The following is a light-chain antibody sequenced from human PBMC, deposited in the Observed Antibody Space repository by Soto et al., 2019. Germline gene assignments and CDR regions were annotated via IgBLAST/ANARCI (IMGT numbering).Light chain of an antibody. CDR3: CSYTSNSTHV. J-gene: IGLJ1*01. CDR1: SSDVGGYNF. V-gene: IGLV2-14*03. CDR2: DVN. Sequence: QSALTQPASVSGSPGQSITISCTGTSSDVGGYNFVSWYQQHPGKVPKLMIFDVNRRPSGVSDRFSGSKSGNTASLTISGHQSEVEGDYYCCSYTSNSTHVFGSGTKLTVL.